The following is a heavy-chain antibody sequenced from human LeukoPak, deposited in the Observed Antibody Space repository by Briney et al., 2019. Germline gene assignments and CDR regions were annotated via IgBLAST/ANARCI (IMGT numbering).Heavy chain of an antibody. V-gene: IGHV3-66*02. Sequence: GGSLGLSCAASGFTVSSNYMSWVRQAPGKGLEWVSIIYGGGSTYYADSVKGRFTISRDNSKNTLYLQMNSLKAEDTAVYFCVRVGYSYGYGDWNHFDYWGQGTLVTVSS. J-gene: IGHJ4*02. CDR2: IYGGGST. D-gene: IGHD5-18*01. CDR1: GFTVSSNY. CDR3: VRVGYSYGYGDWNHFDY.